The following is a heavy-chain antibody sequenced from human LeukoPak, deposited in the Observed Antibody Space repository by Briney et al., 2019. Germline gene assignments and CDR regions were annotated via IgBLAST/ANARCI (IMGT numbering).Heavy chain of an antibody. CDR3: ARDNGQWLGHFDN. V-gene: IGHV3-21*01. D-gene: IGHD6-19*01. Sequence: GGSLRLSCAASGFTFNSYSMNWVRQAPGKGLEWVSSINSGNSNIYYADSVRGRFTISRDNAKNLLYLQMNSLRAEDTAVYYCARDNGQWLGHFDNWGQGTLVTVSS. J-gene: IGHJ4*02. CDR2: INSGNSNI. CDR1: GFTFNSYS.